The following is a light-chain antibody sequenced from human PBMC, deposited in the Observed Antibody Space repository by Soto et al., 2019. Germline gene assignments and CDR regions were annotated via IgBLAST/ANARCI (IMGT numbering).Light chain of an antibody. V-gene: IGLV1-51*02. CDR1: SSNIGNNY. CDR3: GTWDSSLSAGV. J-gene: IGLJ1*01. Sequence: QSVLTQPPSGSAAPGQKVSISCSGSSSNIGNNYVSWYQQLPGTAPKLLIYENNKRPSGIPDRFSGSKSGTSATLGITGLQTGDEADYYCGTWDSSLSAGVFGTGTKVTXL. CDR2: ENN.